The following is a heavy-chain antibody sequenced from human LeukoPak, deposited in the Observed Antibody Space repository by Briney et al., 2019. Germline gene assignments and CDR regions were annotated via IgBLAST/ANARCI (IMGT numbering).Heavy chain of an antibody. Sequence: QAGGSLRLSCAASGFTFSNAWMNWVRQAPGKGLEWVSTISGGGGSTYYADSVKGRFTISRDNSKNTLYLQMNSLRAEDTAVYYCAKDPGGGYGDDWGQGTLVTVSS. V-gene: IGHV3-23*01. J-gene: IGHJ4*02. CDR2: ISGGGGST. CDR3: AKDPGGGYGDD. CDR1: GFTFSNAW. D-gene: IGHD3-16*01.